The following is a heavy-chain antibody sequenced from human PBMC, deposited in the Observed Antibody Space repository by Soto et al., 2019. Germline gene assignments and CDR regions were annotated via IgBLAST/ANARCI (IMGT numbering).Heavy chain of an antibody. CDR2: IYYSGST. J-gene: IGHJ4*02. D-gene: IGHD3-10*01. CDR1: GGSISSSSYY. CDR3: ALGRVTRVDY. Sequence: TLSLTCTVSGGSISSSSYYWGWIRQPPGKGLEWIGSIYYSGSTYYNPSLKSRVTISVDTSKNQFSLKLSSVTAADTAVYYCALGRVTRVDYWGQGTLVTVSS. V-gene: IGHV4-39*01.